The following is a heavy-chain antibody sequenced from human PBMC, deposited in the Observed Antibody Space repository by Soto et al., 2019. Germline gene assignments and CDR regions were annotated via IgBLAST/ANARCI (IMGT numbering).Heavy chain of an antibody. V-gene: IGHV4-39*01. CDR2: MYYSGTT. J-gene: IGHJ5*02. CDR3: AVVDSTGNWFDP. CDR1: GGSISSSDFY. Sequence: QLQLQESGPGLVKPSETLSHTCTVSGGSISSSDFYWGWLRQTPGKGLDFIGSMYYSGTTYYNPSLKNRITISVDTSNNQFSLKLISVTAADTAVYYCAVVDSTGNWFDPWGQGALVTVSS. D-gene: IGHD3-22*01.